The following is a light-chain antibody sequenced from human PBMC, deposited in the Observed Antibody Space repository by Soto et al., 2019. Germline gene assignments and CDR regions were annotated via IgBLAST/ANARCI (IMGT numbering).Light chain of an antibody. CDR2: AAS. CDR3: QHRMNWPLT. CDR1: QSVSSY. V-gene: IGKV3-11*01. Sequence: EIVLTQSPATLSLSPGEIATLSGRASQSVSSYLLWYQQKPGQAPRLLIYAASNRATGIPARFSGSGSETDFTLTISSLEPEDFAVYYCQHRMNWPLTFGQGTRLEI. J-gene: IGKJ5*01.